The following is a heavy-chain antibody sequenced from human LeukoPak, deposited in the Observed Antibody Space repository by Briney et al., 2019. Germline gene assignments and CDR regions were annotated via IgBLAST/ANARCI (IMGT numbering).Heavy chain of an antibody. Sequence: GGSLRLYCAASGFTFSSYAMHWVRQAPGKGLEWVAVISYDGSNKYYADSVKGRFTISRDNSKNTLYLQMNSLRAEDTAVYYCARTFDYWGQGTLVTVSS. CDR1: GFTFSSYA. CDR3: ARTFDY. V-gene: IGHV3-30-3*01. CDR2: ISYDGSNK. J-gene: IGHJ4*02.